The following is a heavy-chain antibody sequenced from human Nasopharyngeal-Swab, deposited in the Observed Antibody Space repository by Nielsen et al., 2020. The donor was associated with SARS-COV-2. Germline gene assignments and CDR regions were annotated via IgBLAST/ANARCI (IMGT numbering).Heavy chain of an antibody. V-gene: IGHV6-1*01. CDR1: GDSVSTPLSS. Sequence: SETLSLTCAISGDSVSTPLSSWNWIRQSPSRGLEWLGRTYYRSKWYNDYAVSVKSRITINPDTSKNQFSLQLNSVTPEDTAVYYCARDLGKWEPQAGFDYWGQGTLVTVSS. J-gene: IGHJ4*02. D-gene: IGHD1-26*01. CDR2: TYYRSKWYN. CDR3: ARDLGKWEPQAGFDY.